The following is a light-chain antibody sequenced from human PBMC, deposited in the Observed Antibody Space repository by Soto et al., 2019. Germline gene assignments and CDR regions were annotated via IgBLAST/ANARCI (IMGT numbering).Light chain of an antibody. J-gene: IGLJ2*01. CDR2: YDS. V-gene: IGLV3-21*04. CDR3: QVWDSSSDHVV. CDR1: NIGSKS. Sequence: SYELTQPPSVSVAPGKTARITCGGTNIGSKSVHWYQQKPGQAPVLAIYYDSDRPSGIPERFSGSNSGNTATLTISRVEAGDEADYYCQVWDSSSDHVVFGGGTKVTVL.